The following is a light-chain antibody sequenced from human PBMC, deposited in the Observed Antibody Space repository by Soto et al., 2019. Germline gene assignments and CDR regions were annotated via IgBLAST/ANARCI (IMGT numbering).Light chain of an antibody. Sequence: DIQMTQSPSSLSASVGDRVTITCRASQNIIFYLNWYQQKPGEAPKLLIYAASNLQSGVPSRFSGSESGTHFSLIISSLQPEDSATYYCQQSYSTPITFGQGTRLEIK. CDR3: QQSYSTPIT. CDR1: QNIIFY. CDR2: AAS. J-gene: IGKJ5*01. V-gene: IGKV1-39*01.